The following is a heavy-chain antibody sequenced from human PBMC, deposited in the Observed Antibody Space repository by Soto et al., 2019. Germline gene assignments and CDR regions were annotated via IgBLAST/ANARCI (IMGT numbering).Heavy chain of an antibody. Sequence: SETLSLTCTVSGGSISGYYWSWIRQPPGKGREWIGYIYYSGSTYYNPSLKSRVTISVDTAKNQFSLKLSSVTAADTAVYYCARGDRTSGPYYFDYWGQGTLVTVSS. CDR1: GGSISGYY. D-gene: IGHD2-2*01. CDR2: IYYSGST. V-gene: IGHV4-59*06. CDR3: ARGDRTSGPYYFDY. J-gene: IGHJ4*02.